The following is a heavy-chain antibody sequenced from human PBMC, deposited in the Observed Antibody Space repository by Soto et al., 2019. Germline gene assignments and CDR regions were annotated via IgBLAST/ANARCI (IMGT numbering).Heavy chain of an antibody. CDR2: IIPVFGTA. D-gene: IGHD2-2*01. Sequence: QAQLEQSVGEVKKPGSSVKVSCKASRVAFNKFIVTWVRQAPGLGLEWVGGIIPVFGTANYAQKFQGRVTITADESTSTSYMEVNNLRSEDTAVYYCAKVRYSSPMGYYYGMDVWGQGTTVTVSS. CDR1: RVAFNKFI. CDR3: AKVRYSSPMGYYYGMDV. J-gene: IGHJ6*02. V-gene: IGHV1-69*01.